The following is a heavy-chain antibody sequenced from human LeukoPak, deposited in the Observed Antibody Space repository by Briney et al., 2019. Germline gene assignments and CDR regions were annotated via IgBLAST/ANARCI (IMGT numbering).Heavy chain of an antibody. CDR2: IYHSGTT. V-gene: IGHV4-38-2*02. CDR1: GYSISSSYY. CDR3: ARESNYHGSGTGWFDP. D-gene: IGHD3-10*01. J-gene: IGHJ5*02. Sequence: SETLSLTCTVSGYSISSSYYWGWIRQPPGKGLEWIGTIYHSGTTFYNPSLKSRVTISVDTSKNQFSLKLSSVTAADTAVYYCARESNYHGSGTGWFDPWGQGTLVTVSS.